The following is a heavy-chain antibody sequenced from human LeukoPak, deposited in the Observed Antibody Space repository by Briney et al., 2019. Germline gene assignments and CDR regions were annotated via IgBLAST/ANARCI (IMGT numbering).Heavy chain of an antibody. CDR3: ASIRGYSGYDHRDY. J-gene: IGHJ4*02. Sequence: ASVKVSCKASGYTFTGYYMHWVRQAPGQGLEWMGWINPNSGGTNYAQKFQGRVTMTRDTSISTAYMELSRLRSDDTAVYYCASIRGYSGYDHRDYWGQGTLVTVSS. D-gene: IGHD5-12*01. V-gene: IGHV1-2*02. CDR1: GYTFTGYY. CDR2: INPNSGGT.